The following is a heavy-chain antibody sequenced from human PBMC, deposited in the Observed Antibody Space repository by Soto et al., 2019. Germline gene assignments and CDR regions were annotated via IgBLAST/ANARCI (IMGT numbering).Heavy chain of an antibody. J-gene: IGHJ4*02. CDR1: GFTFSSYA. Sequence: EVQLLESGGGLVQPGGSLRLSCAASGFTFSSYAMSWVRQAPGKGLEWVSAISGSGGSTYYADSVKGRFTISRDNSKNTLYLQMNSLSAEDTAVYYCAKDRVRRLDPPGGFDYWGQGTLVTVSS. CDR2: ISGSGGST. V-gene: IGHV3-23*01. CDR3: AKDRVRRLDPPGGFDY. D-gene: IGHD3-10*01.